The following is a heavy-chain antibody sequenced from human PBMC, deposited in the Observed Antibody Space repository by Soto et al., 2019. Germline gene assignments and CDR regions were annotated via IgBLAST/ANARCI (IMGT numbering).Heavy chain of an antibody. CDR2: IYYSGYT. Sequence: PSETLSLTCTVSGGSISSDDYYWSWIRRPPGKGLEWIGYIYYSGYTFDNPSLTSRVTLSVDTSKNQFSLKLTSVTAADTAVYYCARVGAGAAAGTGYYYGMDVWGQGTTVTVSS. CDR1: GGSISSDDYY. D-gene: IGHD6-13*01. J-gene: IGHJ6*02. V-gene: IGHV4-30-4*01. CDR3: ARVGAGAAAGTGYYYGMDV.